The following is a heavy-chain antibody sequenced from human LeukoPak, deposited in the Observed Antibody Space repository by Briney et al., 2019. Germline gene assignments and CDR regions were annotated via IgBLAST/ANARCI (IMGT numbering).Heavy chain of an antibody. V-gene: IGHV4-39*01. D-gene: IGHD6-13*01. Sequence: SETLSLTCTVSGDSISSSSYYWACIRQPPGNGLEWIGTIYYSGSTYYSPSLKSRVTISVDTSKNQFSLKPSSVTAADTAVYYCARLSPYPGVWASDYWGQGTLVTVSS. J-gene: IGHJ4*02. CDR3: ARLSPYPGVWASDY. CDR2: IYYSGST. CDR1: GDSISSSSYY.